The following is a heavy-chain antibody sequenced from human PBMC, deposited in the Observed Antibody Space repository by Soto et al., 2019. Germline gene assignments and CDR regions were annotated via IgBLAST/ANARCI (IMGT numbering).Heavy chain of an antibody. CDR2: TIPMFGTT. J-gene: IGHJ6*02. V-gene: IGHV1-69*12. CDR3: TRCGIRYNIIGYYLGIDGMDV. D-gene: IGHD3-22*01. CDR1: GGTFNSYA. Sequence: QVQLVQSGAEVKKPESSVRVSCKASGGTFNSYAITWVRQATGQGLEWMGGTIPMFGTTNYAEKFQGRVTITADEATNTAYMELSSLRSEDTAVYYCTRCGIRYNIIGYYLGIDGMDVWGQGTTVIVSS.